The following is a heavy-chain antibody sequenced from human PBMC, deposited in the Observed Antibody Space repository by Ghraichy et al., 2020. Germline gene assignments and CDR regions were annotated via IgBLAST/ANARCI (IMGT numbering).Heavy chain of an antibody. CDR2: ISAYNGNT. CDR3: ARDLGYGDYSASEDAFDI. J-gene: IGHJ3*02. Sequence: ASVKVSCKASGYTFTSYGISWVRQAPGQGLEWMGWISAYNGNTNYAQKLQGRVTMTTDTSTSTAYMELRSLRSDDTAVYYCARDLGYGDYSASEDAFDIWGQGTMVTVSS. D-gene: IGHD4-17*01. CDR1: GYTFTSYG. V-gene: IGHV1-18*01.